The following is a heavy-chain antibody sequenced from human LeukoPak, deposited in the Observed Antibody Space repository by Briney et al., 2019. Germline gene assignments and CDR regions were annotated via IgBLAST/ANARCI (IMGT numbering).Heavy chain of an antibody. V-gene: IGHV1-46*01. CDR3: ARGALSYYYDSSGYPGGLDAFDI. J-gene: IGHJ3*02. CDR2: INPSGGST. D-gene: IGHD3-22*01. CDR1: GYTFTSYY. Sequence: ASVKVSCKASGYTFTSYYMHRVRQAPGQGLEWMGIINPSGGSTSYAQKFQGRVTMTRDTSTSTVYMELSSLRSEDTAVYYCARGALSYYYDSSGYPGGLDAFDIWGQGTMVTVSS.